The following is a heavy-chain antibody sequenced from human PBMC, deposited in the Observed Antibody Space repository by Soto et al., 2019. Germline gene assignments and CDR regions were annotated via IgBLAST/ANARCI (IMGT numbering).Heavy chain of an antibody. Sequence: EVQLVQSGAEVKKPGESLRISCKGSGYSFTSYWISWVREMPGKGLDGMGRIDPSDSYTNYSPSFQGHVTISADKSISTAYLQWSSLKASDTAMYYCARLQAAAGDNDLTFDYWGQGTLVTVSS. V-gene: IGHV5-10-1*01. CDR1: GYSFTSYW. D-gene: IGHD6-13*01. CDR3: ARLQAAAGDNDLTFDY. CDR2: IDPSDSYT. J-gene: IGHJ4*02.